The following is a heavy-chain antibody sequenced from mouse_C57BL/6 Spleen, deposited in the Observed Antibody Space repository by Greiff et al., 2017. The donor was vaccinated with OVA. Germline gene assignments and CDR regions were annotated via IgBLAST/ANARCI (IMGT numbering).Heavy chain of an antibody. CDR3: ARMVTTYFDV. D-gene: IGHD2-3*01. V-gene: IGHV5-17*01. J-gene: IGHJ1*03. CDR2: ISSGSSTI. CDR1: GFTFSDYG. Sequence: EVKLMESGGGLVKPGGSLKLSCAASGFTFSDYGMHWVRQAPEKGLEWVAYISSGSSTIYYADTVKGRFTISRDNAKNTLFLQMTSLRSEDTAMYYCARMVTTYFDVWGTGTTVIVSS.